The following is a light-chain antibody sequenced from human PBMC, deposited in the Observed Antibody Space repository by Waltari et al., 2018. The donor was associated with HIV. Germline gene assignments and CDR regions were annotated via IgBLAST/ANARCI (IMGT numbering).Light chain of an antibody. J-gene: IGKJ1*01. CDR1: QSVLYSSNNKNY. V-gene: IGKV4-1*01. CDR3: QQYYSTPRT. Sequence: DIVMTQSPDSLAVSLGERATINCKSSQSVLYSSNNKNYLAWYQQKPGQPPKLLIYWASTRESGVPDRFSGSGSGTEFTLTSSSLQAEEVAVYYCQQYYSTPRTFGQGTKVEIK. CDR2: WAS.